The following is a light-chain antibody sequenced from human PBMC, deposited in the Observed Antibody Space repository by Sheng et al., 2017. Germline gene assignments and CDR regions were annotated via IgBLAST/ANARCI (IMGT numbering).Light chain of an antibody. J-gene: IGLJ2*01. CDR1: SSDVGGY. V-gene: IGLV2-8*01. CDR3: SSFAGNNIVV. Sequence: QSALTQPPSASGSPGQSVTISCTGTSSDVGGYVSWYQQHPGKAPKLMISEVSKRPSGVPDRFSGSKSGNTASLTVSGLQAEDEADYYCSSFAGNNIVVFGGGTKLTVL. CDR2: EVS.